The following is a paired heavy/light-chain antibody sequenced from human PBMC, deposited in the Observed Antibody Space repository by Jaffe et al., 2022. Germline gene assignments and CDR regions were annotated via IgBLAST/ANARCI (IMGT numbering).Light chain of an antibody. CDR3: QQSYSTPSWT. Sequence: DIQMTQSPSSLSASVGDRVTITCRASQSISSYLNWYQQKPGKAPKLLIYAASSLQSGVPSRFSGSGSGTDFTLTISSLQPEDFATYYCQQSYSTPSWTFGQGTKVEIK. V-gene: IGKV1-39*01. J-gene: IGKJ1*01. CDR1: QSISSY. CDR2: AAS.
Heavy chain of an antibody. D-gene: IGHD2-15*01. CDR3: AKVAATTTTISEPRIYYFDY. Sequence: QVQLVESGGGVVQPGRSLRLSCAASGFTFSSYGMHWVRQAPGKGLEWVAVISYDGSNKYYADSVKGRFTISRDNSKNTLYLQMNSLRAEDTAVYYCAKVAATTTTISEPRIYYFDYWGQGTLVTVSS. CDR2: ISYDGSNK. V-gene: IGHV3-30*18. J-gene: IGHJ4*02. CDR1: GFTFSSYG.